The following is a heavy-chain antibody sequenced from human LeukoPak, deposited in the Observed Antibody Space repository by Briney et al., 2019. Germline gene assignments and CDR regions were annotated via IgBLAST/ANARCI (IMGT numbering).Heavy chain of an antibody. Sequence: GGSLRLSCAASGFTFSDYYMSWIRQAPGKGLEWVSYISSSGSTIYYADSVKGRFTISRDNAKNSLYQQMNSLRAEDTAVYYCARDLSSSGYYFLNYYYYGMDVWGQGTTVTVSS. J-gene: IGHJ6*02. D-gene: IGHD3-22*01. CDR1: GFTFSDYY. CDR3: ARDLSSSGYYFLNYYYYGMDV. CDR2: ISSSGSTI. V-gene: IGHV3-11*01.